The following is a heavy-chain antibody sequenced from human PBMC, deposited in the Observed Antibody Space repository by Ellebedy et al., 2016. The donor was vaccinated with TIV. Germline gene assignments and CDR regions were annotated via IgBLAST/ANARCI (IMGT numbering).Heavy chain of an antibody. Sequence: GGSLRLSXAASGFTFSSYAMSWVRQAPGKGLEWVSAISGSGGSTYYADSVKGRFTISRDNSKNTLYLQMNSLRAEDTAVYYCAKVYDSEVGANNYWGQGTLVTVSS. CDR2: ISGSGGST. V-gene: IGHV3-23*01. J-gene: IGHJ4*02. D-gene: IGHD1-26*01. CDR1: GFTFSSYA. CDR3: AKVYDSEVGANNY.